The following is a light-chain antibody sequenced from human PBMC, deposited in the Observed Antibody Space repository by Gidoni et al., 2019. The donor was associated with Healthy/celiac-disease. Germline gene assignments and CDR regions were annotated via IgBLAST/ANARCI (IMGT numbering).Light chain of an antibody. CDR1: QSISSW. CDR2: KAS. J-gene: IGKJ1*01. Sequence: DIQTTQSPSTLSASVGDRVTITCRASQSISSWLAWYQQKPGKAPKLLIYKASSLESGVPSRFSGNGSGTEFTLTISSLQPDDFATYYCQQYNSYSPTWTFGQGTKVEIK. CDR3: QQYNSYSPTWT. V-gene: IGKV1-5*03.